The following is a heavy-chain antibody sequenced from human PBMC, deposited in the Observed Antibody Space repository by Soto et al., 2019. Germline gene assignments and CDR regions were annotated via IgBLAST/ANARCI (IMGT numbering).Heavy chain of an antibody. J-gene: IGHJ6*02. CDR1: GFTFSSYA. V-gene: IGHV3-23*01. Sequence: GGSLRLSCAASGFTFSSYAMSWVRQAPGKGLEWVSAISGSGGSTYYADSVKGRFTISRDNSKNTLYLQMNSLRAEDAAVYYCAKGYGNYYGMDVWGQGTTVTVSS. CDR2: ISGSGGST. CDR3: AKGYGNYYGMDV. D-gene: IGHD1-1*01.